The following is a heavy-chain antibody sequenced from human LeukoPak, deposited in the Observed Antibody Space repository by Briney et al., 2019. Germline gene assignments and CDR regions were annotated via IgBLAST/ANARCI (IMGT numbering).Heavy chain of an antibody. Sequence: GASVKVSCKASGYTFSSYYMHWVRQAPGQGLEWVGLINSTGDSTNYAQNFRGRVTMTRDTSTSTVYMDPNSLRSEDTAVYYCAREASGGYFDYWGQGTLVTVSS. D-gene: IGHD4-23*01. CDR2: INSTGDST. CDR3: AREASGGYFDY. V-gene: IGHV1-46*01. J-gene: IGHJ4*02. CDR1: GYTFSSYY.